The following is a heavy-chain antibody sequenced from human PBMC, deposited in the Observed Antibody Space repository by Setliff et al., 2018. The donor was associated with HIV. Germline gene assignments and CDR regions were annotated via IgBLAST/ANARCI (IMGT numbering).Heavy chain of an antibody. D-gene: IGHD2-2*01. CDR2: ISADNGHT. J-gene: IGHJ4*02. CDR1: GYTFTSYG. V-gene: IGHV1-18*01. Sequence: GASVKVSCKASGYTFTSYGITWVRQAPGQGLEWIGWISADNGHTKYAQKFQDRVALTTDTSTTTAYMELRSLRSDDTAVYYCARGRRFTSVWFSEYWGPGTLVTVSS. CDR3: ARGRRFTSVWFSEY.